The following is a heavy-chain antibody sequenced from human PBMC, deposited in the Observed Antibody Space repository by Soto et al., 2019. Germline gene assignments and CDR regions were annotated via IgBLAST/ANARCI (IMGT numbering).Heavy chain of an antibody. CDR2: TYYRSRWYN. CDR3: AIRYSYGLDY. V-gene: IGHV6-1*01. CDR1: GDSVSRNSVA. J-gene: IGHJ4*02. Sequence: SQTLSLTCPISGDSVSRNSVAWHWPRQSRSRGLEWLGRTYYRSRWYNDYAVSVRSRITINPDTSKNQFSLQLNSVPPDDTAVYVCAIRYSYGLDYWGQGTLVTVSS. D-gene: IGHD5-18*01.